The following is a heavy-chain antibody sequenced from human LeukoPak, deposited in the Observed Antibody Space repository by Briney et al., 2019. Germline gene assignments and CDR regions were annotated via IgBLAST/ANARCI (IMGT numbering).Heavy chain of an antibody. CDR1: GFTFSSYS. Sequence: GGSLRLSCAASGFTFSSYSMNWVRQAPGKGLEWVSHISSSNSTIYYADSVKGRFTISRDNAKNSLYLQMNSLRDEDTAVYYCARYYYDNSGYYFSLGYWGQGTLVTVSS. D-gene: IGHD3-22*01. J-gene: IGHJ4*02. CDR2: ISSSNSTI. CDR3: ARYYYDNSGYYFSLGY. V-gene: IGHV3-48*02.